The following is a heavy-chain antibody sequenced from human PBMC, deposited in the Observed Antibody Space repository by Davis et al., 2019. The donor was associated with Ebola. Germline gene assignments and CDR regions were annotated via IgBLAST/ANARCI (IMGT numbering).Heavy chain of an antibody. J-gene: IGHJ6*02. V-gene: IGHV1-46*01. CDR1: GYTFTSYY. CDR2: INPSGGST. CDR3: ASSVYYDFWSGYWPYKSDYYYYGMDV. Sequence: AASVKVSCKASGYTFTSYYMHWVRQAPGQGLEWMGIINPSGGSTSYAQKFQGRVTMTRDTSTSTVYMELSSLRSEDTAVYYCASSVYYDFWSGYWPYKSDYYYYGMDVWGQGTTVTVSS. D-gene: IGHD3-3*01.